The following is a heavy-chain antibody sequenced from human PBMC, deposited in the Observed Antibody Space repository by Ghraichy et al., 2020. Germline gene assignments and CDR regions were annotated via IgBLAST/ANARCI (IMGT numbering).Heavy chain of an antibody. Sequence: GESLNISCAASGFTFSSYAMSWVRQAPGKGLEWVSAISGSGGSTYYADSVKGRFTISRDNSKNTLYLQMNSLRAEDTAVYYCAKGAYDFWSGYYYYYMDVWGKGTTVTVSS. V-gene: IGHV3-23*01. CDR1: GFTFSSYA. CDR3: AKGAYDFWSGYYYYYMDV. D-gene: IGHD3-3*01. CDR2: ISGSGGST. J-gene: IGHJ6*03.